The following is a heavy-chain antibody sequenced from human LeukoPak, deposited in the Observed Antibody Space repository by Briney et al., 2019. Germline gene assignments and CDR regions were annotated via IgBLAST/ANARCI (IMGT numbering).Heavy chain of an antibody. CDR2: IYTSGST. V-gene: IGHV4-4*07. D-gene: IGHD3-22*01. CDR3: ARVTGYMIEDYFDY. Sequence: PSETLSLTCTVSGGSISNYYWNWIRQPPGKGLEWIGRIYTSGSTNYNPSLKSRVTMSVDTSKNQFSLKLSSVTAADTAVYYCARVTGYMIEDYFDYWGQGTLVTVSS. CDR1: GGSISNYY. J-gene: IGHJ4*02.